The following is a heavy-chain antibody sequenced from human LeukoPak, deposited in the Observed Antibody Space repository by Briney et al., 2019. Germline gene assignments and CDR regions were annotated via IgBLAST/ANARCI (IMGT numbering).Heavy chain of an antibody. V-gene: IGHV1-46*01. Sequence: GASVKVSFKASGYTFTSYYMHWVRQAPGQGLEWMGIINPSGGSTSYAQKFQGRVTMTRDTSTSTVYVELSSLRSEDTAVYYCARVQIRIVGATDYYDYWGQGTLVTVSS. CDR2: INPSGGST. J-gene: IGHJ4*02. D-gene: IGHD1-26*01. CDR1: GYTFTSYY. CDR3: ARVQIRIVGATDYYDY.